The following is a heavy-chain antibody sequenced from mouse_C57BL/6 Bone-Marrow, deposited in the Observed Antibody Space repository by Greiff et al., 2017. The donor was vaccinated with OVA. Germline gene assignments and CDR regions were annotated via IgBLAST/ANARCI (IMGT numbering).Heavy chain of an antibody. Sequence: EVQLQQSGAELVRPGASVKLSCTASGFNIKDDYMHWVKQRPEQGLEWIGWIDPENGDTEYASKFQGKAPITEDTSSKTAYLQISSLTSEDTAVYYYTTPMGPWFAYWGQGTLVTVSA. CDR3: TTPMGPWFAY. J-gene: IGHJ3*01. V-gene: IGHV14-4*01. CDR2: IDPENGDT. D-gene: IGHD1-1*02. CDR1: GFNIKDDY.